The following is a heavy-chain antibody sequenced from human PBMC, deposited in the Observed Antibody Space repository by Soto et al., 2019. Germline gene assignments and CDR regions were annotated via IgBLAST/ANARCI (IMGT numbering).Heavy chain of an antibody. CDR3: EKAVGRHYFDY. Sequence: GGSLRLSCAASGFTFSSYAMSWVRQAPGKGLEWVSGISGTGGTTYYADSVKGRFTISRDNSKNTLYLQMNSLRAEDTAVYYCEKAVGRHYFDYWGQGSLVTVSS. D-gene: IGHD1-26*01. V-gene: IGHV3-23*01. CDR1: GFTFSSYA. CDR2: ISGTGGTT. J-gene: IGHJ4*02.